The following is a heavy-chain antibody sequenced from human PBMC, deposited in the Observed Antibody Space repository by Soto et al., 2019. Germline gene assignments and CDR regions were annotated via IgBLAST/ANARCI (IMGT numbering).Heavy chain of an antibody. J-gene: IGHJ4*02. CDR3: VRVRQGVLTRYFDY. CDR2: IKNKANSYTT. D-gene: IGHD3-10*01. V-gene: IGHV3-72*01. Sequence: GGSLRLSCAASGFTFSNAWMSWVRQAPGKGLEWVGRIKNKANSYTTQYAASVEGRFTISRDDSKNSLFLQMNSLKSDDTAVYYSVRVRQGVLTRYFDYWGQGTLVTVSS. CDR1: GFTFSNAW.